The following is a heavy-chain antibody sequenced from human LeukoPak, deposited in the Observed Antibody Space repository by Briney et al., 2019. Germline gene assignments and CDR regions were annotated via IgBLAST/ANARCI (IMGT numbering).Heavy chain of an antibody. J-gene: IGHJ3*02. CDR2: ISWNSGRI. Sequence: TGGSLRLSCAASGFTFGDYAMHWVRQAPGKGLEWVSGISWNSGRIGYADSVKGRFTISRDNAKNSLYLQMNSLRAEDMALYYCAKGLTAIRAGGAFDIWGQGTMVTVSS. V-gene: IGHV3-9*03. D-gene: IGHD2-21*02. CDR3: AKGLTAIRAGGAFDI. CDR1: GFTFGDYA.